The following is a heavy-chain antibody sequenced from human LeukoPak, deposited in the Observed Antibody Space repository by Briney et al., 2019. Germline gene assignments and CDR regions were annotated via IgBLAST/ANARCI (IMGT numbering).Heavy chain of an antibody. J-gene: IGHJ3*02. V-gene: IGHV3-23*01. CDR2: ISGSGGST. CDR3: AKDTSISPMMDDAFDI. D-gene: IGHD3-22*01. Sequence: QPGGSLSLSCAASGSTFSSYAMSWVSPVPRRGMEWVSAISGSGGSTYYADSVKGRFTISRDNSKNTLYLQMNSLRAEDTAVYYCAKDTSISPMMDDAFDIWGQGTMVTVSS. CDR1: GSTFSSYA.